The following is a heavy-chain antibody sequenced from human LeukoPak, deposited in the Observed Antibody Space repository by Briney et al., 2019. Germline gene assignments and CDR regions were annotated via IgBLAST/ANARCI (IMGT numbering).Heavy chain of an antibody. Sequence: PSETLSLTCTVSGGSISSSSYYWGWIRQPPGKGLEWIGSIYYSGSTYYNPSLKSRVTISVDTSKNQFSLKLSSVTAADTAVYYCARDPGGGYCSSTSCNPRGYAFDIWGQGTMVTVSS. D-gene: IGHD2-2*01. CDR3: ARDPGGGYCSSTSCNPRGYAFDI. CDR2: IYYSGST. V-gene: IGHV4-39*07. CDR1: GGSISSSSYY. J-gene: IGHJ3*02.